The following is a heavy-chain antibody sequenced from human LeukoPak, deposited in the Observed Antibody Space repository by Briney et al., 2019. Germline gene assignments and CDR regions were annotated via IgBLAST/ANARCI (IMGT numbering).Heavy chain of an antibody. Sequence: GRSLRLSCAASGFTSSSYGMHWVRQAPGKGLEWVAVIWYDGSNKYYADSVKGRFTISRDNSKNTLYLQMNSLRAEDTAVYYCARSTQKQQLVLCLGYWGQGTLVTVSS. J-gene: IGHJ4*02. CDR3: ARSTQKQQLVLCLGY. CDR1: GFTSSSYG. V-gene: IGHV3-33*01. CDR2: IWYDGSNK. D-gene: IGHD6-13*01.